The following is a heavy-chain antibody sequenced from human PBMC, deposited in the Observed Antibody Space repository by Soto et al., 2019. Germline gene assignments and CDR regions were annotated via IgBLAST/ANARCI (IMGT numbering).Heavy chain of an antibody. D-gene: IGHD4-17*01. CDR1: GGSISSGGYY. CDR2: IYYSGST. Sequence: QVQLQESGPGLVKPSQTLSLTCTVSGGSISSGGYYWSWIRQHPGKGLEWIGYIYYSGSTYYNPSLKSRVTISGDTSKNQFSLKLSSVTAADTAVYYCARGSLTTVTIDAFDIWGQGTMVTVSS. J-gene: IGHJ3*02. CDR3: ARGSLTTVTIDAFDI. V-gene: IGHV4-31*03.